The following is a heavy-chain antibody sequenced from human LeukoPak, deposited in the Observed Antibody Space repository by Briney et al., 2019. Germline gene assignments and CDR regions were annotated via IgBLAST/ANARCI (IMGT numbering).Heavy chain of an antibody. V-gene: IGHV4-4*07. CDR2: IYTSGST. J-gene: IGHJ6*03. CDR1: GGSISRYY. D-gene: IGHD6-19*01. Sequence: SKTLSLTCTGSGGSISRYYWSWIRQPAGKGLEWIGRIYTSGSTNYNPSLKSRVTMSVDTSKNQFSLKLSSVTAADTAVYYCARILWSSEPYYYYYMDVWGKGTTVTVSS. CDR3: ARILWSSEPYYYYYMDV.